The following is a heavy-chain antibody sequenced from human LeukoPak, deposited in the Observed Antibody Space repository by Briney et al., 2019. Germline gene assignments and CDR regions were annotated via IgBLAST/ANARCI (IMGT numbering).Heavy chain of an antibody. V-gene: IGHV3-30*18. CDR2: ISYDGSNK. Sequence: GRSLRLSCAASGFTFSSYGMHWVRQAPGKGLEWVAVISYDGSNKYYADSVKGRFTISRDNSKNTLYLQMNSLRAEDTAVYYCAKGAIDHMEGYCSGGSCYEYFQHWGQGTLVTVSS. J-gene: IGHJ1*01. D-gene: IGHD2-15*01. CDR1: GFTFSSYG. CDR3: AKGAIDHMEGYCSGGSCYEYFQH.